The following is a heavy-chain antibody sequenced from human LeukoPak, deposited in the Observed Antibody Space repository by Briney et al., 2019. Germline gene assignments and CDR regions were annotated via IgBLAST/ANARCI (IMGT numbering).Heavy chain of an antibody. CDR3: TRATTVVTSRGYYGMDV. D-gene: IGHD4-23*01. V-gene: IGHV3-74*01. CDR2: INSDGSRT. Sequence: SGGSLRLSCAASGITLSSYWMHWVRQAPGKGLVWVSRINSDGSRTNYADSVKGRFTISRDNAKTTLYLQMNSLRAEDTAVYFRTRATTVVTSRGYYGMDVWGQGTTVTVSS. J-gene: IGHJ6*02. CDR1: GITLSSYW.